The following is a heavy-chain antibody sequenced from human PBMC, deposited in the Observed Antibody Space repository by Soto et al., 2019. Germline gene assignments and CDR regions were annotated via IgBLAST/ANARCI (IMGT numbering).Heavy chain of an antibody. D-gene: IGHD2-15*01. CDR3: ARGRYCSGGSCYEGHGWYVNY. V-gene: IGHV4-28*03. CDR1: GYSISSSNW. CDR2: IYYSGTT. Sequence: SETLSLTCAVSGYSISSSNWWGWIRQPPGKGLEWIGYIYYSGTTYYNPSLKSRVTMSVDTSKNQFSLKLSSVTAADTAVYYCARGRYCSGGSCYEGHGWYVNYWGQGSQVTGSS. J-gene: IGHJ4*02.